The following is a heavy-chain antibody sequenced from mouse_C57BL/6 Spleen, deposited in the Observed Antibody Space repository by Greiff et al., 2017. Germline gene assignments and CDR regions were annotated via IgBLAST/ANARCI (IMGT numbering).Heavy chain of an antibody. CDR2: INPNNGGT. CDR3: ASDYYGSGFAY. V-gene: IGHV1-22*01. D-gene: IGHD1-1*01. Sequence: VQLQQSGPELVKPGASVKMSCKASGYTFTDYNMHWVKQSHGKSLEWIGYINPNNGGTSYNQKFKGKATLTVNKSSSTAYMELRSLTSEDSAVYYCASDYYGSGFAYWGQGTLVTVSA. J-gene: IGHJ3*01. CDR1: GYTFTDYN.